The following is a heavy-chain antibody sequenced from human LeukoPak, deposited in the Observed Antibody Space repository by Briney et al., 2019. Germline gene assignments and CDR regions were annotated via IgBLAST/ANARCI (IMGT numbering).Heavy chain of an antibody. J-gene: IGHJ6*02. CDR2: IYPGDSDT. CDR1: GYNFSNYW. CDR3: ASSRDIAAAAYYYYGMDV. D-gene: IGHD6-13*01. V-gene: IGHV5-51*01. Sequence: GESLKISCKSSGYNFSNYWIGWVRQMPGKGLEWMGIIYPGDSDTRYSPSFQGQVTISADKSISTAYLQWSSLKASDTAMYYCASSRDIAAAAYYYYGMDVWGQGTTVTVSS.